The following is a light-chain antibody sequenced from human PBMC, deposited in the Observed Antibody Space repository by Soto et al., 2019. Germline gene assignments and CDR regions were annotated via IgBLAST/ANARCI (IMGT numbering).Light chain of an antibody. J-gene: IGLJ2*01. Sequence: QSVLTQPASVSGSPGQSITISCTGTSSDVGKYNSVSWYQQHPGKAPKLMIYEVNKRPSGVSNRFSGSKSGNTASPTISGLQAEDETDYYCCSYAGSATLVFGGGTKLTVL. CDR3: CSYAGSATLV. CDR1: SSDVGKYNS. V-gene: IGLV2-23*02. CDR2: EVN.